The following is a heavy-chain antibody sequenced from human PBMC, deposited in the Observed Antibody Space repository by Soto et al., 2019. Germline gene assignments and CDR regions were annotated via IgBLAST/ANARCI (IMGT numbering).Heavy chain of an antibody. CDR3: VGGGSIVGPTRHLDY. Sequence: QVQLVDSGGAMVQPGRSLRLSCSASGFTFSNNGMHWVRQTPGKGLEWVASISHDGDYTYYADSVKGRFTVSRDNSKNPRYLKLNGLGIEDTALYYSVGGGSIVGPTRHLDYWGQGTLVTVSS. CDR1: GFTFSNNG. CDR2: ISHDGDYT. V-gene: IGHV3-30*03. J-gene: IGHJ4*02. D-gene: IGHD1-26*01.